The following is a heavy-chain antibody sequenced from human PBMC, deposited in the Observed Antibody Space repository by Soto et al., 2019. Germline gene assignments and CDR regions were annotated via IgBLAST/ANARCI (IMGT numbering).Heavy chain of an antibody. CDR3: ARTRSAWSDFHYYSLDV. CDR1: GFTFSSHG. V-gene: IGHV3-33*01. CDR2: IWFDGSNK. Sequence: PGGSLRLSCAASGFTFSSHGMHWVRQAPGKGLEWVAVIWFDGSNKNYADSVKGRFTISRDNSKSTLYVQMNSLTGEDTAVYYCARTRSAWSDFHYYSLDVWGQGTTVTV. D-gene: IGHD1-26*01. J-gene: IGHJ6*02.